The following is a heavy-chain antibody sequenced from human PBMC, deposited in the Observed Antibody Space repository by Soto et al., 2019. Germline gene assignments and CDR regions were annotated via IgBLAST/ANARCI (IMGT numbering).Heavy chain of an antibody. V-gene: IGHV3-15*01. CDR2: IKSKTDGGTT. D-gene: IGHD4-4*01. CDR1: GFTFSNAW. J-gene: IGHJ4*02. CDR3: TTAEGLHPSDY. Sequence: GGSLRLSCAASGFTFSNAWMSWVRQAPGKGLEWGGRIKSKTDGGTTDYAAPVKARFTISRDDSKNTLYLQMNSLKTEATAVYYSTTAEGLHPSDYWGQGTLVTVSS.